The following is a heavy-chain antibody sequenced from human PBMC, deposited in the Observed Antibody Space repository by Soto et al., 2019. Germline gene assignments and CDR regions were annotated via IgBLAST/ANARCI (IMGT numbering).Heavy chain of an antibody. Sequence: GGSLRLSCAASGFTFSSYAMSWVRQAPGKGLEWVSAISGSGGSTYYADSVKGRFTISRDNSKNTLYLQMNSLRAEDTAVYYCAKSGATVTYFYYYYYYMDVWGKGTTVTVSS. J-gene: IGHJ6*03. V-gene: IGHV3-23*01. CDR2: ISGSGGST. CDR3: AKSGATVTYFYYYYYYMDV. D-gene: IGHD4-4*01. CDR1: GFTFSSYA.